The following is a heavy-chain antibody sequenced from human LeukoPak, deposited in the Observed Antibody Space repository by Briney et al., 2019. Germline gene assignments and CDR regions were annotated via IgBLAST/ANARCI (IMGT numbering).Heavy chain of an antibody. Sequence: GGSLRLSCAASGFTFSSYAMSWVRQAPGKGLEWVSAISGSGGSTYYANSVKGRFTISRDSSKNTVYLEMNSLRGEDTAVYYCARDPEHYGSGSYLDYWGQGSLVTVSS. CDR3: ARDPEHYGSGSYLDY. V-gene: IGHV3-23*01. CDR2: ISGSGGST. J-gene: IGHJ4*02. D-gene: IGHD3-10*01. CDR1: GFTFSSYA.